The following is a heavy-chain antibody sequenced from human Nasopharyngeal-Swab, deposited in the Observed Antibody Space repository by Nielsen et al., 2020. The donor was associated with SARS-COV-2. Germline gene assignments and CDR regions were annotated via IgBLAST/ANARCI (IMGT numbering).Heavy chain of an antibody. D-gene: IGHD6-19*01. J-gene: IGHJ5*02. Sequence: SLKISCAASGFTFDDYAMHWVRQAPGKGLEWVSGISWNSGSIGYADSVKGRFTISRDNAKNSLYLQMNGLRAEDTALYYCAKAYSSGWSVVWFDPWGQGTLVTVSS. CDR2: ISWNSGSI. V-gene: IGHV3-9*01. CDR3: AKAYSSGWSVVWFDP. CDR1: GFTFDDYA.